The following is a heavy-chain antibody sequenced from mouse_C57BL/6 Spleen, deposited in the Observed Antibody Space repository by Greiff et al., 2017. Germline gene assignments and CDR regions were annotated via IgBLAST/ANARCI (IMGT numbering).Heavy chain of an antibody. CDR2: IDPSDSYT. J-gene: IGHJ4*01. D-gene: IGHD1-1*01. Sequence: QVQLQQPGAELVMPGASVKLSCKASGYTFTSYWMHWVKQRPGQGLEWIGEIDPSDSYTNYNQKLKGKSTLTVDKSSSTAYMQLSSLTSDDYAVYYCARKVSSYAMDYWGQGTSVTVSS. CDR3: ARKVSSYAMDY. CDR1: GYTFTSYW. V-gene: IGHV1-69*01.